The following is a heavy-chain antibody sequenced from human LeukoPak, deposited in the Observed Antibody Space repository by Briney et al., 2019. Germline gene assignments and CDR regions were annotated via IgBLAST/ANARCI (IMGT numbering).Heavy chain of an antibody. Sequence: ESLRPSCAASGFTFSSYWMHWVRQAPGQGLGWVSRINSDGSSTSYAESVKGRFTISRDNAKNTLYLQMNSLRAEDAAVYYCARNRMTTVNWFDPWGQGTLVTAS. CDR2: INSDGSST. D-gene: IGHD4-11*01. J-gene: IGHJ5*02. V-gene: IGHV3-74*01. CDR3: ARNRMTTVNWFDP. CDR1: GFTFSSYW.